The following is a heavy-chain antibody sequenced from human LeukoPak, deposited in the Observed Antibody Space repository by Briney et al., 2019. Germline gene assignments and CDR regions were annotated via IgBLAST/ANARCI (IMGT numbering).Heavy chain of an antibody. V-gene: IGHV3-7*01. D-gene: IGHD4-17*01. J-gene: IGHJ4*02. CDR2: IKQDESVK. CDR3: AREGDYGFELDY. Sequence: GGSLRLSCAVSGFTFSKFWMHWVRQAPGKGLEWVANIKQDESVKYYVDSVKGRFTISRDNAKNSLFLQMNSLRAEDTAVYYCAREGDYGFELDYWGQGTLVTVSS. CDR1: GFTFSKFW.